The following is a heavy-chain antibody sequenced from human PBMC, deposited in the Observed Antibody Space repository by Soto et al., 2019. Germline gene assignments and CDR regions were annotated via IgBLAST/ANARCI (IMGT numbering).Heavy chain of an antibody. J-gene: IGHJ3*02. V-gene: IGHV1-69*12. Sequence: QVHLVQSGAEVKKPGSSVKVSCKAPGGTFSNHAINWVRQAPGQGLEWMGRIIPIFSTTNYAQKCQGRGTMTADESKITAYLELSSLKQDDTAVYYCAREVAADGTFRADVFDIWGQGTLVTVSS. CDR3: AREVAADGTFRADVFDI. CDR2: IIPIFSTT. CDR1: GGTFSNHA. D-gene: IGHD6-13*01.